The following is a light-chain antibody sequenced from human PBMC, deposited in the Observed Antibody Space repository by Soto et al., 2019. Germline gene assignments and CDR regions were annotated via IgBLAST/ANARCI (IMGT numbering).Light chain of an antibody. CDR2: KAS. Sequence: DIKIKQSSSTLSASVGERVTITCRASQSISSWLAWYQQKXGXAPELLSYKASSFESWVPSRLSGSGSGTELTLTISSLQPDDFATCYGQQYNSYLRTFGQGTKVDIK. V-gene: IGKV1-5*03. CDR3: QQYNSYLRT. CDR1: QSISSW. J-gene: IGKJ1*01.